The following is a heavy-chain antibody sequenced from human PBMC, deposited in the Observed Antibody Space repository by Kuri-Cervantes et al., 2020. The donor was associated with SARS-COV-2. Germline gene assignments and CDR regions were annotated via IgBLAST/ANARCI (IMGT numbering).Heavy chain of an antibody. CDR1: GFTVSSNY. CDR3: ARDQYSSSSIDYYYYMDV. V-gene: IGHV3-66*01. Sequence: ETLSLTCAASGFTVSSNYMSWVRQAPGKGLEWVSVIYSGGSTYYADSVKGRFTISRDNSKNTLYLQMNSLRAEDTAVYYCARDQYSSSSIDYYYYMDVWGKGTTVTVSS. D-gene: IGHD6-6*01. J-gene: IGHJ6*03. CDR2: IYSGGST.